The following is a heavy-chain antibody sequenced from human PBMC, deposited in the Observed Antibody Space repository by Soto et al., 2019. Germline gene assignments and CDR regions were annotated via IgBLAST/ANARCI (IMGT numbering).Heavy chain of an antibody. D-gene: IGHD6-13*01. CDR3: ARHNRYSSTWFEGWFDP. CDR1: GYSFTNYW. CDR2: IHPGDSDT. J-gene: IGHJ5*02. Sequence: EVQLVQSGAEVKKAGESLKISCQGSGYSFTNYWVGWVRQIPGRGLEWMGIIHPGDSDTRYSPFFQGQVTISADKSISTAYLQESSLKASDTAMYYCARHNRYSSTWFEGWFDPWGQGTLVTVSS. V-gene: IGHV5-51*03.